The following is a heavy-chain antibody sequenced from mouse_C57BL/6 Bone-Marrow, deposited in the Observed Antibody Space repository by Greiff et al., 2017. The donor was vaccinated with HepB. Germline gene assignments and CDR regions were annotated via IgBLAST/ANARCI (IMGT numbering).Heavy chain of an antibody. Sequence: EVQLQQSGAELVRPGASVKLSCTASGFNIKDDYMHWVKQRPEQGLEWIGWIDPENGDTEYASKFQGKATITADTSSNTAYLQLSSLTSEDTAVYYCTTYYPYYFDYWCQGTTLTVSS. D-gene: IGHD1-1*01. CDR2: IDPENGDT. V-gene: IGHV14-4*01. J-gene: IGHJ2*01. CDR1: GFNIKDDY. CDR3: TTYYPYYFDY.